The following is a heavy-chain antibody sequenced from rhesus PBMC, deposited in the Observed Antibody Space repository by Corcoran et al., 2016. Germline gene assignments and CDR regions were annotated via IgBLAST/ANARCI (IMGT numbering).Heavy chain of an antibody. D-gene: IGHD6-13*01. CDR3: LRGPYTSPFDY. CDR1: GVTFRINW. CDR2: IRGNSASA. V-gene: IGHV4-80*01. Sequence: QVQLQESGPGLVKPSETLSLTCAVSGVTFRINWWTWIRQPPGKGLECFGDIRGNSASANYNPSLQSRVTISQDASKNLFSLRLTSVTAADTAVYYCLRGPYTSPFDYCGQGVLVTVSS. J-gene: IGHJ4*01.